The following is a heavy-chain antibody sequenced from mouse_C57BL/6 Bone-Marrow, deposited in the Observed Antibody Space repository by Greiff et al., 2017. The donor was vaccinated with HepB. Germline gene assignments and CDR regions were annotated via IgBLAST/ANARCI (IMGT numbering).Heavy chain of an antibody. Sequence: VHVKQSGAELVKPGDSVKLSCTASGFNIKDYYMHWVKQRTEQGLEWIGRIDPEDGETKYAPKFQGKATITADTSSNTAYLQLSSLTSEDTAVYYCAMGMRLRRRFDYWGQGTTLTVSS. CDR3: AMGMRLRRRFDY. CDR2: IDPEDGET. J-gene: IGHJ2*01. V-gene: IGHV14-2*01. D-gene: IGHD2-4*01. CDR1: GFNIKDYY.